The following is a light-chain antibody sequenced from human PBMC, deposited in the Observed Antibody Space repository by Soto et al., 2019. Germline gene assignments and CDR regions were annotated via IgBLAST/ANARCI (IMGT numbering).Light chain of an antibody. Sequence: EVVLPQSPLSLPVTLGQPASISCRSGQSFVYSNGNTYLNWFHQRPGYSQRALIHKVSNRDSGVRDRFSGRGSGTDFTLTISRVEAEEVGVYYCMQGTHWITFGQGTRLEIK. J-gene: IGKJ5*01. CDR3: MQGTHWIT. CDR2: KVS. CDR1: QSFVYSNGNTY. V-gene: IGKV2-30*01.